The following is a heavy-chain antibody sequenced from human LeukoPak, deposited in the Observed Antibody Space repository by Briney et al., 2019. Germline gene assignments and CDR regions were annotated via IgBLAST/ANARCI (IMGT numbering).Heavy chain of an antibody. CDR3: ARGTYYDFWSGYYSRPYFDY. CDR2: INPSGGST. CDR1: GYTFTGYY. V-gene: IGHV1-46*01. D-gene: IGHD3-3*01. J-gene: IGHJ4*02. Sequence: ASVKVSCKASGYTFTGYYMHWVRQAPGQGLEWMGIINPSGGSTSYAQKFQGRVTMTRDTSTSTVYMELSSLRSEDTAVYYCARGTYYDFWSGYYSRPYFDYWGQGTLVTVSS.